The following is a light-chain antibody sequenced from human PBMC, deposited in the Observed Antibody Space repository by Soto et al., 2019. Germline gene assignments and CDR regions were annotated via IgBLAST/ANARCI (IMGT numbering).Light chain of an antibody. J-gene: IGKJ5*01. CDR2: DAS. V-gene: IGKV3-11*01. Sequence: FVLTQSASTLSLSTGERATLSCRTSLSVSVYLDWYQQKPGQAPRLLISDASNRATGIPARFSGSGSGTDFTLTISSLEPEDFAVYYCHQRQYWPPITFGQGTRLEIK. CDR3: HQRQYWPPIT. CDR1: LSVSVY.